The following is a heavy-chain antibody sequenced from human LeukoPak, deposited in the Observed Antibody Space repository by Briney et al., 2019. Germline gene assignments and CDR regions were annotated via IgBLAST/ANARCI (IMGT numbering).Heavy chain of an antibody. D-gene: IGHD4-17*01. J-gene: IGHJ4*02. CDR3: ARAPRDYYGDYEGYFDY. V-gene: IGHV3-7*01. Sequence: GGSLRLSCAASGFTFSSYWMSWVRQAPGKGLEWVANIKQDGSEKYYVDSVKGRFTISRDNAKNSLYLQMNSLRAEDTAVYYCARAPRDYYGDYEGYFDYWGQGTLVTVSS. CDR2: IKQDGSEK. CDR1: GFTFSSYW.